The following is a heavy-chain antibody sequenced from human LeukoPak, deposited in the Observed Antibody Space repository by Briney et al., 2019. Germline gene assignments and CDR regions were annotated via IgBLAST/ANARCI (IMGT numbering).Heavy chain of an antibody. Sequence: GGSLRLSCVASGFTFSSYAMHWVRQAPGRGLEWVALISYDGSNKYYADSVKGRFTISRDNSKNTLYLQMNSLRAEDTAVYYCARGGVYSSGSYYLYYFDYWGQGTLVTVSS. J-gene: IGHJ4*02. D-gene: IGHD6-19*01. CDR3: ARGGVYSSGSYYLYYFDY. CDR1: GFTFSSYA. V-gene: IGHV3-30-3*01. CDR2: ISYDGSNK.